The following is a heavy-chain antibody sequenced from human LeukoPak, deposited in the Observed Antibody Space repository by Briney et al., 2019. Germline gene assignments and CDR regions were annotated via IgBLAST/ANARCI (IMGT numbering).Heavy chain of an antibody. J-gene: IGHJ3*02. CDR1: GYTFTSYG. CDR2: ISAYNGNT. Sequence: ASVKVSCKASGYTFTSYGISWVRQAPGQGLEGMGWISAYNGNTNYAQQLQGRVTMTTDTSTSTAYMELRSLRSDDTAVYYCAREKASSGKDAFDIWGQGTMVTVSS. D-gene: IGHD6-19*01. CDR3: AREKASSGKDAFDI. V-gene: IGHV1-18*01.